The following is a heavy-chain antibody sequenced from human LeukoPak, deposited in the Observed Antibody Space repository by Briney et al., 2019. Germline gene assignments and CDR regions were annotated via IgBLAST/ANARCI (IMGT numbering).Heavy chain of an antibody. Sequence: PSETLSLTCTVSGGSISSYYWSWIRQPPGKGLEWIGYIYHSGSTYYNPSLKSRVTISVDRSKNQFSLKLSSVTAADTAVYYCARTVIGPVGEVDAFDIWGQGTMVTVSS. D-gene: IGHD2-21*01. J-gene: IGHJ3*02. CDR2: IYHSGST. V-gene: IGHV4-59*12. CDR1: GGSISSYY. CDR3: ARTVIGPVGEVDAFDI.